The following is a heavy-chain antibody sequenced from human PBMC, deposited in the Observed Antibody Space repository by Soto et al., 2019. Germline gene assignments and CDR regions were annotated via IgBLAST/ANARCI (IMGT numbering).Heavy chain of an antibody. Sequence: QVQLQESGPGLVKPSETLSLTCTVSGGSISSYYWSWIRQPPGKGLEWIGYIYYSGSTNYNPSLKSRVTISVDTSKNQFSLKLSSVTAADTAVYYCARIGSGYYYYMDVWGKGTTVTVSS. V-gene: IGHV4-59*01. CDR1: GGSISSYY. D-gene: IGHD3-10*01. CDR2: IYYSGST. CDR3: ARIGSGYYYYMDV. J-gene: IGHJ6*03.